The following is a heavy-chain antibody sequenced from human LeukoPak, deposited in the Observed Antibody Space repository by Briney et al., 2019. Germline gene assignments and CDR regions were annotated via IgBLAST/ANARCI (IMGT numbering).Heavy chain of an antibody. CDR2: ISSSGSSI. Sequence: GGSLRLSCAASGLTFSSYEMNWVRQAPGKGLEWVSYISSSGSSIYYADSVKGRFTISRDNAKKSLYLQMHSLRAEDTAVYYCARENSNSWYLDYWGQGTLVTVSS. D-gene: IGHD6-13*01. CDR1: GLTFSSYE. V-gene: IGHV3-48*03. CDR3: ARENSNSWYLDY. J-gene: IGHJ4*02.